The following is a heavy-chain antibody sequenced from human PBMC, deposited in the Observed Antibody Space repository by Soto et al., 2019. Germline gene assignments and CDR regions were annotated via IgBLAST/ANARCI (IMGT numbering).Heavy chain of an antibody. D-gene: IGHD3-10*01. J-gene: IGHJ6*02. Sequence: QVQLVQSGAEVKKPGSSVKVSCKASGGTFSSYAISWVRQAPGQGLEWMGGIIPIFGTANYAQKFQGRVTITADESTSTAYMELSSLRSEDTAVHYCAREGGSGNYRYYAMDVWGQGTTVTVSS. V-gene: IGHV1-69*12. CDR3: AREGGSGNYRYYAMDV. CDR1: GGTFSSYA. CDR2: IIPIFGTA.